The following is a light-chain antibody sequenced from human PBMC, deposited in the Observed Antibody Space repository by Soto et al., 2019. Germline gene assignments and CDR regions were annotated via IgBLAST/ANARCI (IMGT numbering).Light chain of an antibody. CDR2: EVS. CDR3: SSYTSSSTLV. V-gene: IGLV2-14*01. Sequence: QSALTQPASVSGSPGQSSTISCTGTSRDVGGYNYVSWYQQHPGKAPKLMIYEVSNRPSGVSNRFSGSKSGTTASLPISGLQAEYEADYYCSSYTSSSTLVFGGGTKVTVL. J-gene: IGLJ3*02. CDR1: SRDVGGYNY.